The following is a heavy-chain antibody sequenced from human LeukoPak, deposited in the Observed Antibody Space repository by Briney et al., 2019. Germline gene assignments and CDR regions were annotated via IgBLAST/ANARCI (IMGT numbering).Heavy chain of an antibody. D-gene: IGHD3-3*01. CDR2: ISAYNGNT. CDR3: ARDFYSITIFGVATSDNWFDP. Sequence: ASVKVSCKASGYTFTSYGIRWVRQAPGQGLEWMGWISAYNGNTNYAQKLQGRVTMTTDTSTSTAHMELRSLRSDDTAVYYCARDFYSITIFGVATSDNWFDPWGQGTLVTVSS. CDR1: GYTFTSYG. J-gene: IGHJ5*02. V-gene: IGHV1-18*01.